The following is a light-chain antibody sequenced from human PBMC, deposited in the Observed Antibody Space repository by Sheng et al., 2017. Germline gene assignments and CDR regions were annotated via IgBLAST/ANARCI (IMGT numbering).Light chain of an antibody. V-gene: IGLV2-14*03. CDR1: SSDVGRYTY. J-gene: IGLJ2*01. Sequence: QSALTQPASVSGSPGQSITISCTGTSSDVGRYTYVSWYQHHPGKAPTLMIYDVSYRPSGVSNRFSGSKSGNTASLTISGLQAEDEADYYCSSYTSSSTVVFGGGTKLTVL. CDR2: DVS. CDR3: SSYTSSSTVV.